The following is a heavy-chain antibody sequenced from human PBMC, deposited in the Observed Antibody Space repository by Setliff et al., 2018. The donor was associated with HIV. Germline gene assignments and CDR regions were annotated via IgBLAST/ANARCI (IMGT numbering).Heavy chain of an antibody. J-gene: IGHJ1*01. Sequence: SETLSLTCIVSRGSISSTSHYWGWIRQAPGKGLEWIGSIYYSGTTYYNPSLRGRVTISVDRSRNRFSLTLNSVTAADTATYYCASRGIVVVTMSMPDEFFVHWGHGTLVTVSS. CDR2: IYYSGTT. CDR1: RGSISSTSHY. D-gene: IGHD2-21*02. CDR3: ASRGIVVVTMSMPDEFFVH. V-gene: IGHV4-39*01.